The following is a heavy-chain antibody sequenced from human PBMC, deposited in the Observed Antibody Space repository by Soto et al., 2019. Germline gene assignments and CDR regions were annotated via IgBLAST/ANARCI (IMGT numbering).Heavy chain of an antibody. Sequence: QIQLVQSGVEVKKPGASVQVSCKASGYTFTSYSISWVRQAPGQGLEWMGWIRAYNGNTKYAQKHQGRVTMTTDTSTSTAYMELRSMRSDDTAVYYGAREFLFDYWGQGTLVTVSS. V-gene: IGHV1-18*01. CDR3: AREFLFDY. J-gene: IGHJ4*02. CDR1: GYTFTSYS. CDR2: IRAYNGNT.